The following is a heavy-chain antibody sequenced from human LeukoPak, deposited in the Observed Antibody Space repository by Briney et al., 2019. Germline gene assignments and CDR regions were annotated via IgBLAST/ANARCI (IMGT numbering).Heavy chain of an antibody. CDR3: ARVVGHSPFDP. CDR1: GGSISSGGYS. V-gene: IGHV4-34*01. J-gene: IGHJ5*02. CDR2: INHSGST. Sequence: SETLSLTCAVSGGSISSGGYSWSWIRQPPGKGLEWIGEINHSGSTNYNPSLKSRVTISVDTSKNQFSLKLSSVTAADTAVYYCARVVGHSPFDPWGQGTLVTVSS.